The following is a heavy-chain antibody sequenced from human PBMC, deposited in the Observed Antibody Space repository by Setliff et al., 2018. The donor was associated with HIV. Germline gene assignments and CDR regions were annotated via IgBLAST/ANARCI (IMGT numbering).Heavy chain of an antibody. Sequence: PSETLSLTCTVSGGSISSYYWTWIRQPAGKGLEWIGRTHSSGNTNYNPSLKSRITMSVDTSKKQLSLNLSSVTAADTAVYYCAISTISPGWGYYYYYMDVWGKGTTVTVSS. CDR3: AISTISPGWGYYYYYMDV. J-gene: IGHJ6*03. CDR2: THSSGNT. D-gene: IGHD1-26*01. CDR1: GGSISSYY. V-gene: IGHV4-4*07.